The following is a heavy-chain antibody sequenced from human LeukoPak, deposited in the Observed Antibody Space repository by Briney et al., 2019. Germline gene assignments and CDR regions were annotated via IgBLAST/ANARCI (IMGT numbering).Heavy chain of an antibody. CDR1: GFNFIDYN. D-gene: IGHD3-9*01. Sequence: GGSLRLSCAGSGFNFIDYNMNWVRQAPGKGLEWISYISSRGTTYYADSVKGRFTISRDNARNSLYLQGDSLTAADTAVYYCTRGVPATISGWYFDLWGRGTLVTVSS. V-gene: IGHV3-69-1*01. CDR3: TRGVPATISGWYFDL. CDR2: ISSRGTT. J-gene: IGHJ2*01.